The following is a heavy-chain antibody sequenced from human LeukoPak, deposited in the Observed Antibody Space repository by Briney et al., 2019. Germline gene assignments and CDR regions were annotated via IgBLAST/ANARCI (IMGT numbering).Heavy chain of an antibody. Sequence: EASVKVSCKASGYTFTSYDINWVRQATGQGLEWMGWMNPNSGNTGYAQKFQGRVTMTRNTSVSTAYMELSSLRSEDTAVYYCARAKAHAYAYYYYGMDVWGQGTTVTVSS. J-gene: IGHJ6*02. D-gene: IGHD2-2*01. CDR2: MNPNSGNT. CDR3: ARAKAHAYAYYYYGMDV. V-gene: IGHV1-8*01. CDR1: GYTFTSYD.